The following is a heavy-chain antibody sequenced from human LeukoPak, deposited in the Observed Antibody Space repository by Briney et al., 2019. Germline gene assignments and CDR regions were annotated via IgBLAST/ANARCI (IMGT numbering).Heavy chain of an antibody. CDR3: ATGFDSKSTYFDS. CDR2: TSHSGNT. V-gene: IGHV4-59*01. J-gene: IGHJ5*01. D-gene: IGHD5-12*01. Sequence: SDTLSLTCTVSGASISDYYWNWIRQPPWKGLEWIGYTSHSGNTKYNPSLKSRVTISLDSSTNHFSLNLRSVTAADTAVYYCATGFDSKSTYFDSWGQGTLVTVSS. CDR1: GASISDYY.